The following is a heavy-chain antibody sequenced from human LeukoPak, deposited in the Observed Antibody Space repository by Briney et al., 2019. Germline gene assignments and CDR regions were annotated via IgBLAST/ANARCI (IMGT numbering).Heavy chain of an antibody. CDR1: GYIFTDYF. CDR2: INPKSGGT. CDR3: ASRDGSVFDY. J-gene: IGHJ4*02. D-gene: IGHD5-24*01. Sequence: ASVKVSCKASGYIFTDYFMHWVRQAPGQGLERMGWINPKSGGTNYAPNLQGRVTMTRDTSTSTAYMELSRLRSDDTAVYYCASRDGSVFDYWGQGTLVTVSS. V-gene: IGHV1-2*02.